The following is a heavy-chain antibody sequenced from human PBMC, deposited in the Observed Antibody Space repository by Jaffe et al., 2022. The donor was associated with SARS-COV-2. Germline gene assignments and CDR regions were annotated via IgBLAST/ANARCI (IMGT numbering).Heavy chain of an antibody. CDR3: ARGVGVGSGSYYKVWPSLYYYYYMDV. V-gene: IGHV1-8*01. CDR2: MNPNSGNT. Sequence: QVQLVQSGAEVKKPGASVKVSCKASGYTFTSYDINWVRQATGQGLEWMGWMNPNSGNTGYAQKFQGRVTMTRNTSISTAYMELSSLRSEDTAVYYCARGVGVGSGSYYKVWPSLYYYYYMDVWGKGTTVTVSS. D-gene: IGHD3-10*01. J-gene: IGHJ6*03. CDR1: GYTFTSYD.